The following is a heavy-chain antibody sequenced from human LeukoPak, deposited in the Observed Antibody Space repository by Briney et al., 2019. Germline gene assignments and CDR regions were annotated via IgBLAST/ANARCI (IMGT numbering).Heavy chain of an antibody. Sequence: GGSLRLSCAASVFTVSSNYMSWVRQAPGKGLEWVSVIYSGGSTYYADSVKGRFTISRDNSKNTLYLQMNSLRAEDTAVYYCHSYGSGSYLPFDYWGQGTLVTVSS. CDR1: VFTVSSNY. V-gene: IGHV3-53*01. D-gene: IGHD3-10*01. J-gene: IGHJ4*02. CDR2: IYSGGST. CDR3: HSYGSGSYLPFDY.